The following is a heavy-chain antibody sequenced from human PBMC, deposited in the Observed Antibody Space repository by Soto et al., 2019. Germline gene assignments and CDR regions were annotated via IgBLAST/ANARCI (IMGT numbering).Heavy chain of an antibody. J-gene: IGHJ4*02. D-gene: IGHD3-16*02. CDR3: AREFYRYYTYGPGDY. V-gene: IGHV3-7*01. CDR2: INDDGSER. CDR1: GFMFGVYW. Sequence: PGGSLRLSCEASGFMFGVYWMSWVRQAPGKGLEWVANINDDGSERNYVDSVKGRFTISRDTPNNLLFLQMNSLRDEDTAVYYCAREFYRYYTYGPGDYWGQGTLVTVSS.